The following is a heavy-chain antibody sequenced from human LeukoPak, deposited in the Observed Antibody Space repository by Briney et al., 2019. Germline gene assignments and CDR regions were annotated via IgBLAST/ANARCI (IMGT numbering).Heavy chain of an antibody. CDR3: ARGRIVVVPAAISRHLKYNWFDP. V-gene: IGHV4-34*01. CDR2: INHSGST. Sequence: SETLSLTCAVYGGSFSGYYWSWIRQPPGKGLEWIGEINHSGSTNYNPSLKSRVTISVDTSKNHFSLTLSSVTAADTAVYYCARGRIVVVPAAISRHLKYNWFDPWGQGTLVTVSS. J-gene: IGHJ5*02. D-gene: IGHD2-2*02. CDR1: GGSFSGYY.